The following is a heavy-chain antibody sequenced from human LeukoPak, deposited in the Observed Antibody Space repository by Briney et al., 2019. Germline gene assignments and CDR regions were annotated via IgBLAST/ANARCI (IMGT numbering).Heavy chain of an antibody. D-gene: IGHD5-12*01. CDR3: ARDRTVRGYSGNRNYGMDV. Sequence: ASVKVSCKASGYTFTSYYMHWVRQAPGQGLEWMGIINPSGGSTSYAQKFQGRVTMTRDTSTSTVYMELSSLRSEDTAVYYCARDRTVRGYSGNRNYGMDVWGKGTTVTVSS. V-gene: IGHV1-46*01. CDR1: GYTFTSYY. J-gene: IGHJ6*04. CDR2: INPSGGST.